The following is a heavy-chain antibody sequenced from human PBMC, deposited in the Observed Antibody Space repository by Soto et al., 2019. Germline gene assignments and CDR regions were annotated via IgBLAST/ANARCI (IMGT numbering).Heavy chain of an antibody. CDR3: ARSGITIFPVVPPYSYYCMSV. D-gene: IGHD3-3*01. V-gene: IGHV4-30-4*01. Sequence: PSETLSLTCTVSGGSISSGDYYWSWIRQPPGKGLEWIGYIYYSGSSYYNPSLKSRVTISVDTSKNQFSLKLRPVTAADTAVYYCARSGITIFPVVPPYSYYCMSVLRQGPT. CDR1: GGSISSGDYY. J-gene: IGHJ6*02. CDR2: IYYSGSS.